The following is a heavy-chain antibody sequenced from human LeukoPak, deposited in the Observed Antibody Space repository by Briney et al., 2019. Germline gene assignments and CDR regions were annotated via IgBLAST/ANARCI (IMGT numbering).Heavy chain of an antibody. V-gene: IGHV3-48*01. CDR3: ARGDSYGAFDI. Sequence: GGSLRLSCAASGFTFSSYSMNWVRQPPGKGLEWVSYISSSSSIIYYADSVKGRFTISRDNAKNSLYLQMNSLRAEDTAVYYCARGDSYGAFDIWGQGTMVTVSS. D-gene: IGHD4-17*01. CDR2: ISSSSSII. CDR1: GFTFSSYS. J-gene: IGHJ3*02.